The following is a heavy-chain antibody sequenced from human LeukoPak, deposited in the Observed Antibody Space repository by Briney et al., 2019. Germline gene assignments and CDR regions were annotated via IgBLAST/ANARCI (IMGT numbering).Heavy chain of an antibody. CDR3: ARDLGVGSIAAAFDP. Sequence: ASVKVSCKVSGYTLTELSMHWVRQAPGKGLEWMGGFDPEDGETIYAQKFQGRVTMTEDTSTDTAYMELSSLRSEATAMYYCARDLGVGSIAAAFDPWGQGTLVTVSS. CDR1: GYTLTELS. J-gene: IGHJ5*02. D-gene: IGHD6-13*01. V-gene: IGHV1-24*01. CDR2: FDPEDGET.